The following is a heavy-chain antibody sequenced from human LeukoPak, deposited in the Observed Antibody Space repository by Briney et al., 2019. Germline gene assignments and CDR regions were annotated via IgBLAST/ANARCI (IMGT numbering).Heavy chain of an antibody. CDR2: IYYSGST. CDR3: ARFKIVVVITTDDAFDI. V-gene: IGHV4-31*03. J-gene: IGHJ3*02. Sequence: SQTLSLTRTVSGGSISSGGYYWSWIRQHPGKGLEWIGYIYYSGSTYYNPSLKSRVTISVDTSKNQFSLKLSSVTAADTAVYYCARFKIVVVITTDDAFDIWGQGTMVTVSS. CDR1: GGSISSGGYY. D-gene: IGHD3-22*01.